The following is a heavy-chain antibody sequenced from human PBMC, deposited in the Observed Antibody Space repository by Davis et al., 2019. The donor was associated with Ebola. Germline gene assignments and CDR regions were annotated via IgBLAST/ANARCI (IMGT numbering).Heavy chain of an antibody. CDR3: ARDNLWQWLVPDYYYGMDV. Sequence: HTGGSLRLSCAASGFTFSSYWMHWVRQTPGKGLVWVSRINSDGSSTSYEDSVKGRFTISRDNSKNTLYLQMSSLRAEDTAVYYCARDNLWQWLVPDYYYGMDVWGKGTTVTVSS. V-gene: IGHV3-74*01. CDR2: INSDGSST. J-gene: IGHJ6*04. D-gene: IGHD6-19*01. CDR1: GFTFSSYW.